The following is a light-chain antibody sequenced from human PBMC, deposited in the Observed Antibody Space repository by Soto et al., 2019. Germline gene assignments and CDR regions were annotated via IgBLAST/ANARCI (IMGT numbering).Light chain of an antibody. Sequence: QAVVTQGPALTVSPGGTVTLTCASSTGAVTSGNYPNWFQQTPGQAPRSLIYSTNNKHSWTPARFSGSLLGGKAALTLSDVQPDDEAEYYCLLYYDGIRVFGGGTKLTVL. CDR2: STN. J-gene: IGLJ2*01. V-gene: IGLV7-43*01. CDR1: TGAVTSGNY. CDR3: LLYYDGIRV.